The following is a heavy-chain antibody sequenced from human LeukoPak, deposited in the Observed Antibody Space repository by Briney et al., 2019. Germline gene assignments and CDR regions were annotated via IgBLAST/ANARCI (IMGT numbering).Heavy chain of an antibody. V-gene: IGHV3-48*04. J-gene: IGHJ4*02. D-gene: IGHD3-22*01. CDR1: GFTFSSYS. CDR2: ISSSSSTI. CDR3: ARGDGYYDSSGYYYVY. Sequence: PGGSLRLSCAASGFTFSSYSMNWVRQAPGKGLEWVSYISSSSSTIYYADSVKGRFTISRDSAKNSLYLQMNSLRAEDTAVYYCARGDGYYDSSGYYYVYWGQGTLVTVSS.